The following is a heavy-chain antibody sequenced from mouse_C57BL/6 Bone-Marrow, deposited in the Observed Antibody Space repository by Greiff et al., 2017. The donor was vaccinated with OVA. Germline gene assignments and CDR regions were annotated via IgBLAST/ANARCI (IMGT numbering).Heavy chain of an antibody. CDR2: IWSGGST. D-gene: IGHD1-1*01. Sequence: VQLQQSGPGLVQPSQSLSITCTVSGFSLTSYGVHWVRQPPGKGLEWLGVIWSGGSTDYNAAFISRLSISKDYSKSQVFFKMNSLQADDTAIYYCAKNKGITTVASGNYFDYWGQGTTLTVSS. J-gene: IGHJ2*01. CDR3: AKNKGITTVASGNYFDY. V-gene: IGHV2-4*01. CDR1: GFSLTSYG.